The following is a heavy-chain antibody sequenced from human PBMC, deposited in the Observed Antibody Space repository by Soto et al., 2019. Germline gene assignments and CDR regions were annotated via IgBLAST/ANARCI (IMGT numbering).Heavy chain of an antibody. Sequence: SETLSLTCAVYGGSFSGYYWSWIRQPPGKGLEWIGEINHSGSTNYNPSLKSRVTMSVDTSKNQFSLKLSSVTAADTAVYYCARGGDYYDAEGFDYWGQGTLVTVSS. D-gene: IGHD3-22*01. V-gene: IGHV4-34*01. CDR3: ARGGDYYDAEGFDY. CDR2: INHSGST. CDR1: GGSFSGYY. J-gene: IGHJ4*02.